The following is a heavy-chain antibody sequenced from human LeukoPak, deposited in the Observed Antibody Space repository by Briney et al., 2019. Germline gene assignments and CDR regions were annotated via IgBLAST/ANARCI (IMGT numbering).Heavy chain of an antibody. V-gene: IGHV4-59*12. CDR3: ARTSKDSSGSFVDY. J-gene: IGHJ4*02. D-gene: IGHD3-22*01. Sequence: SETLSLTCTVSGGSISSYYWSWIRQPPGKGLEWIGYIYYSGSTNYNPSLKSRVTISVDTSKNQFSLKLSSVTAADTAVYYCARTSKDSSGSFVDYWGQGTLVTVSS. CDR1: GGSISSYY. CDR2: IYYSGST.